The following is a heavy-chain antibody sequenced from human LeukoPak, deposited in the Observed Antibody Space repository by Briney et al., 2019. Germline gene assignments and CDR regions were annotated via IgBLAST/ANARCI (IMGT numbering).Heavy chain of an antibody. CDR1: GFTFNTYA. J-gene: IGHJ4*02. CDR3: VRDQGRYYYGSGSFWLDY. V-gene: IGHV3-21*01. Sequence: GGSLRLSCAASGFTFNTYAMTWVRQAPGKGLEWISSISSASSYMFYADSVQGRFTISRDNAKNSLFLQMNSLRAEDTAVYYCVRDQGRYYYGSGSFWLDYWGQGTLVTVSS. D-gene: IGHD3-10*01. CDR2: ISSASSYM.